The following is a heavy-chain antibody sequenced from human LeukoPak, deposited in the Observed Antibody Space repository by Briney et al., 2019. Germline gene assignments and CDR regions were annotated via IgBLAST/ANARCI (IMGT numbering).Heavy chain of an antibody. V-gene: IGHV1-2*02. Sequence: ASVKVSCKASGYTFTGSYMHWVRQAPGQGLEWMGWINPNSGGTNYAQKFQGRVTMTRDTSISTAYMELSRLRSDDTAVYYCAREFCSGGSCYRFFDYWGQGTLVTVSS. J-gene: IGHJ4*02. D-gene: IGHD2-15*01. CDR3: AREFCSGGSCYRFFDY. CDR1: GYTFTGSY. CDR2: INPNSGGT.